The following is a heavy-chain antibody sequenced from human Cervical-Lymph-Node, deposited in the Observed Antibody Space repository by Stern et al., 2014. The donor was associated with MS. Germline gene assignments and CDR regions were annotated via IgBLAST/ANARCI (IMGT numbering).Heavy chain of an antibody. CDR3: ARGALGDAYEFDY. J-gene: IGHJ4*02. V-gene: IGHV4-59*01. CDR1: GGSISSYY. CDR2: IYYSGSS. Sequence: VQLVESGPGLVKPSETLSLTCTVSGGSISSYYWTWIRQPPGKGLEWIVFIYYSGSSNYIPSLKSRVTISVDASKNQVSLNLRSVTAADTAVYYCARGALGDAYEFDYWGQGGQVTVSS. D-gene: IGHD5-24*01.